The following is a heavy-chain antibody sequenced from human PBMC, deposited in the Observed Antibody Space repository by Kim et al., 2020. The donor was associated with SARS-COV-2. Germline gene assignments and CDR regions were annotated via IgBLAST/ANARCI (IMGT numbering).Heavy chain of an antibody. CDR1: GFTFSSYA. V-gene: IGHV3-30*04. J-gene: IGHJ4*02. CDR2: ISYDGSNK. D-gene: IGHD1-26*01. Sequence: GGSLRLSCAASGFTFSSYAMHWVRQAPGKGLEWVAVISYDGSNKYYADSVKGRFTISRDNSKNTLYLQMNSLRAEDTAVYYCARVGLRWELLSYFDYWGQGTLVTVSS. CDR3: ARVGLRWELLSYFDY.